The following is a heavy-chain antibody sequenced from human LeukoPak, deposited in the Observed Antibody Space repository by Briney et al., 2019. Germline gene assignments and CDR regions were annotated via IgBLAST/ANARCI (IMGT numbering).Heavy chain of an antibody. D-gene: IGHD2-21*02. Sequence: GGSLRLSCAASGFTFSSYGMHWVRQAPGKGLEWVAVIWYDGSNKYYAESVKGRFTISRDNSKNTMYLQMASLRAEDTAVYYCARDRLGVTHFDYWGQGTLVTVSS. CDR1: GFTFSSYG. CDR2: IWYDGSNK. J-gene: IGHJ4*02. CDR3: ARDRLGVTHFDY. V-gene: IGHV3-33*01.